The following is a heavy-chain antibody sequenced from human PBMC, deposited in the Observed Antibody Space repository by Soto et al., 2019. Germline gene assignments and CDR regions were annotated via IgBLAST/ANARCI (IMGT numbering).Heavy chain of an antibody. D-gene: IGHD4-17*01. CDR1: GFTFSSYA. CDR3: AKSRKLATVIWYFAL. V-gene: IGHV3-23*01. Sequence: GGSLRLSCAASGFTFSSYAMSWVRQAPGKGLEWVSAISGSGGSTYYADSVKGRFTISRDNSKNTLYLQMNSLRAEDTAVYYCAKSRKLATVIWYFALWGRGTLVTVSS. CDR2: ISGSGGST. J-gene: IGHJ2*01.